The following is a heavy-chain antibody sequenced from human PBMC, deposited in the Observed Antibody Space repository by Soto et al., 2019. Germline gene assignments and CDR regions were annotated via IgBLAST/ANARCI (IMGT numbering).Heavy chain of an antibody. CDR1: GFTFSSYG. Sequence: QVQLVESGGGVVQPGRSLRLSCAASGFTFSSYGMHWVRQAPGKGLEWVAVISYDGSNKYYADSVKGRFTISRDNSKNTLYLQMNSLGAEDTAVYYFANESPMIVPWGQGTLVTVSS. CDR3: ANESPMIVP. CDR2: ISYDGSNK. J-gene: IGHJ5*02. V-gene: IGHV3-30*18. D-gene: IGHD3-22*01.